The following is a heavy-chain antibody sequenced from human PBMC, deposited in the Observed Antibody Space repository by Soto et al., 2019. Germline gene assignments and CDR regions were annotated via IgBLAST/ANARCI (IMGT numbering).Heavy chain of an antibody. D-gene: IGHD2-15*01. CDR2: ISTESAGDIK. V-gene: IGHV3-15*01. J-gene: IGHJ4*02. Sequence: EVQLVESGEDLVKPGGSLTISCAASGFTLANAWMSWVRQAPGKGLEWVGRISTESAGDIKDYAAPVKGRFTVSRDDSKNTLYLQMDSLKTEDTGIYYCTTRIAGGQGTRVTVSS. CDR1: GFTLANAW. CDR3: TTRIA.